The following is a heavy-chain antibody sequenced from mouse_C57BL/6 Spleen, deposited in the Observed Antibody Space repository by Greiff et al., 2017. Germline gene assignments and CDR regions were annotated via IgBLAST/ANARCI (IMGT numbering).Heavy chain of an antibody. CDR3: AIYGNWGAMDY. CDR1: GYTFTSYW. V-gene: IGHV1-50*01. Sequence: QVQLQQPGAELVKPGASVKLSCKASGYTFTSYWMQWVKQRPGQGLEWIGEIDPSDGYTNYNQKFKGKATLTVDKSSSTAYMQLSSLTSQASAVYAGAIYGNWGAMDYWGQGTSVTVSS. D-gene: IGHD2-1*01. CDR2: IDPSDGYT. J-gene: IGHJ4*01.